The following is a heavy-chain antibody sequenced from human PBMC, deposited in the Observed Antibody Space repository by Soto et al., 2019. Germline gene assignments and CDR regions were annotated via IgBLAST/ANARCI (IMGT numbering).Heavy chain of an antibody. CDR3: ARTDGDLDV. Sequence: ASVKFSCKAAGYTFSSYDINWVRQATGQVLECMVWMNPKSGQTGSXXKFQGRVXXTRDTSISTAYMELSSLRSEDTPIYYSARTDGDLDVXX. CDR2: MNPKSGQT. J-gene: IGHJ6*02. D-gene: IGHD4-17*01. CDR1: GYTFSSYD. V-gene: IGHV1-8*01.